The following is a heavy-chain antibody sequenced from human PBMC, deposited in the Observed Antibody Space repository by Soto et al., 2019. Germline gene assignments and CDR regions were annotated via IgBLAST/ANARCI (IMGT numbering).Heavy chain of an antibody. V-gene: IGHV3-30-3*01. CDR3: ARDRVSTGTTFGEFDP. Sequence: GGSLRLSCAASGLTFRNYAMSWVRQAPGKGLEWVAAISYDGSNKYYADSVKGRFTISRDSSKNTLYLQMNSLRAEDTAVYYCARDRVSTGTTFGEFDPWGQGTLVTVSS. J-gene: IGHJ5*02. CDR1: GLTFRNYA. CDR2: ISYDGSNK. D-gene: IGHD1-1*01.